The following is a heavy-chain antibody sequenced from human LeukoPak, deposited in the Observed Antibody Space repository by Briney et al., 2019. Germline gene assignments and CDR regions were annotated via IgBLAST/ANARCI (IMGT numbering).Heavy chain of an antibody. J-gene: IGHJ4*02. CDR2: INPNSGGT. D-gene: IGHD3-10*01. V-gene: IGHV1-2*02. Sequence: ASVKVSCKASGYTFTGYYMHWVRQAPGQGLEWMGWINPNSGGTNYAQKFQGRVTMTRDTSISTAYMELSRLRFDDTAVYYCAKNGIGSGSYYSTWGQGTLVTVSS. CDR1: GYTFTGYY. CDR3: AKNGIGSGSYYST.